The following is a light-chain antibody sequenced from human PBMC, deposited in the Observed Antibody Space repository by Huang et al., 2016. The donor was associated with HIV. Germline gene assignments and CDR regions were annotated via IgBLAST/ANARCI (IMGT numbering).Light chain of an antibody. J-gene: IGKJ1*01. Sequence: SPASLSASVGDRVTITCRATQSISNYVNWYQQKPGKAPTLLIYGASTLQSGVPSRFSGSGSGTDFTLTISSLQPEDFTTYYCQQSYNTPPTFGQGTKVEI. CDR1: QSISNY. CDR3: QQSYNTPPT. V-gene: IGKV1-39*01. CDR2: GAS.